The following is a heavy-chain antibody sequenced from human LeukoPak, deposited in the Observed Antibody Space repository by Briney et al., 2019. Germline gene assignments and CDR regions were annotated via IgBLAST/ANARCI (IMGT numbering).Heavy chain of an antibody. CDR1: GGSISRSGYY. V-gene: IGHV4-31*03. J-gene: IGHJ5*02. D-gene: IGHD2-2*02. CDR3: ARYGILWGLGYCSSTSCYSGWFDP. Sequence: SQTLSLTCTVSGGSISRSGYYWSWIRQHPGKGLEWIGYIYYSGSTYYNPSLKSRVTISVDRSKNQFSLKLSSVTAADTAVYYCARYGILWGLGYCSSTSCYSGWFDPWGQGTLVTVSS. CDR2: IYYSGST.